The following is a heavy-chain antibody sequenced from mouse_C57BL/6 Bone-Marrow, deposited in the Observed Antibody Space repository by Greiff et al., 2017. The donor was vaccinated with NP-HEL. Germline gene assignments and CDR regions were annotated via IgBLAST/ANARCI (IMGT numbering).Heavy chain of an antibody. CDR3: ARGRPTCVGYLDY. Sequence: VQLQQSGPVLVKPGASVKMSCKASGYTFTDYYMNWVKQSHGKSLEWIGVINPYNGGTSYNQKFKGKATLTVDKSSSTAYMELNSLTSEDSAVYYGARGRPTCVGYLDYGGQGPTLTVSA. V-gene: IGHV1-19*01. CDR2: INPYNGGT. D-gene: IGHD2-10*01. J-gene: IGHJ2*01. CDR1: GYTFTDYY.